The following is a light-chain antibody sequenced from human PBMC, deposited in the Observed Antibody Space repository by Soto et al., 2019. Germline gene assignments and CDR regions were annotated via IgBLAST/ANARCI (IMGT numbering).Light chain of an antibody. J-gene: IGLJ1*01. CDR1: SSNIGAGHD. CDR2: GNG. CDR3: QSYDSSLSGSEV. Sequence: SVLTQPPSVSGAPGQRVTISCTGSSSNIGAGHDVHWYQQLPGTAPKLLIYGNGNRPSGVPDRFSGSKSGTSASLAITGLLAEDEADYYCQSYDSSLSGSEVFGTGTKLTVL. V-gene: IGLV1-40*01.